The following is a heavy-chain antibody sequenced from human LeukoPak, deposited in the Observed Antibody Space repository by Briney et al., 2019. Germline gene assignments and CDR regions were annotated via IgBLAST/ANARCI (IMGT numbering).Heavy chain of an antibody. Sequence: AGGSLRLSCAASGFTVSSNYMSWVRQAPGKGLEWVSVIYSGGSTYYADSVKGRFTISRDNSKNTLYLQMNSLRAEDTAVYYCAKFDWLFLGNAFDIWGQGTMVTVSS. J-gene: IGHJ3*02. CDR3: AKFDWLFLGNAFDI. D-gene: IGHD3-9*01. CDR2: IYSGGST. V-gene: IGHV3-66*01. CDR1: GFTVSSNY.